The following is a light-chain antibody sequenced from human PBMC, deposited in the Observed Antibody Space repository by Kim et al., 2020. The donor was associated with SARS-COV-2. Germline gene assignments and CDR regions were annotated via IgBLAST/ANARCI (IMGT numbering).Light chain of an antibody. Sequence: QPVLTQPPSSSASPGESARLTCTLPSDINVGSYNIYWYQQKPGSLPRYLLDKGQGSGVPSRFSGSKDGSANIGILLISGLQSEDEADYYCMIWPSNASGVFGGGTQLTVL. CDR2: K. CDR3: MIWPSNASGV. J-gene: IGLJ3*02. V-gene: IGLV5-37*01. CDR1: SDINVGSYN.